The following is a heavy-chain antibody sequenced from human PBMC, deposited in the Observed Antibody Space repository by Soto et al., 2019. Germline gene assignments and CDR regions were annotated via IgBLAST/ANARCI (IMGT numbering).Heavy chain of an antibody. J-gene: IGHJ2*01. Sequence: QLQLQESGPGLVKPSETLSLTCTVSGGSISSSSYYWGWIRQPPGKGLEWIGSIYYSGSTYYNPSLKSRVTISVDTSKNQFSLKLSSVTAADTAVYYCASTVVVITGGSHWYFDLWGRGTLVTVSS. CDR2: IYYSGST. V-gene: IGHV4-39*01. D-gene: IGHD3-22*01. CDR3: ASTVVVITGGSHWYFDL. CDR1: GGSISSSSYY.